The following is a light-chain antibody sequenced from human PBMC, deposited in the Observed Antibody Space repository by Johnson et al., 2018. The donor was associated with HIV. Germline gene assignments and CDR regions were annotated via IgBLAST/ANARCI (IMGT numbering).Light chain of an antibody. J-gene: IGLJ1*01. V-gene: IGLV1-51*01. CDR3: GTWDTSLSFSV. CDR2: DNN. Sequence: QSVLTQPPSVSAAPGQKVTISCSGSSSNIGNNYVSWYQQLPGTAPKLLIYDNNKRPSGIPDRFSGSKSGTSATLGITGLQTGDEADYYCGTWDTSLSFSVFGSGTKVTVL. CDR1: SSNIGNNY.